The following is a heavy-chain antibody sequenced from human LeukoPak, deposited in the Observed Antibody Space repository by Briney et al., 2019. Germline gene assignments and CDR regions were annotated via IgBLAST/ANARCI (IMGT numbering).Heavy chain of an antibody. CDR3: ARGPPRTRRAAAGTNYYMDV. J-gene: IGHJ6*03. V-gene: IGHV1-8*01. CDR1: GYTFTRYD. Sequence: ASVKVSCKASGYTFTRYDINWVRQANGQGMERMGWMNTNSGNKGYAQKFQGRVTITRKRAIRKAYMELGRLRDRGTAVYYCARGPPRTRRAAAGTNYYMDVWGKGTTVTVSS. CDR2: MNTNSGNK. D-gene: IGHD6-13*01.